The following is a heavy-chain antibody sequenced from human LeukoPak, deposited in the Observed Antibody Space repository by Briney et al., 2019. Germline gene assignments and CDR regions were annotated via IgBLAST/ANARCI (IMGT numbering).Heavy chain of an antibody. CDR1: GYTFTGYY. J-gene: IGHJ4*02. Sequence: ASVKVSCKASGYTFTGYYMHWVRQAPGQGLEWMGWVNPNSGGTNYAQKFQGRVTMTRDTSISTAYMELSRLRSDDTAVYYCARAAVAGMFHFDYWGQGTLVTVS. CDR3: ARAAVAGMFHFDY. D-gene: IGHD6-19*01. CDR2: VNPNSGGT. V-gene: IGHV1-2*02.